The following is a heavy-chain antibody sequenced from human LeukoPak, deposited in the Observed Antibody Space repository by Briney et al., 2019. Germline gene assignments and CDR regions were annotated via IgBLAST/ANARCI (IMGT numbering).Heavy chain of an antibody. D-gene: IGHD1-26*01. CDR2: ISSSSSTI. V-gene: IGHV3-48*04. J-gene: IGHJ3*02. Sequence: GGSLRLSCAASGFTFSSYSMNWVPQAPGKGLEWVSYISSSSSTIYYADSVKGRFTISRDNAKNSLYLQMNSLRAEDTAVYYCARGGIITSYAFEIWGQGTMVTVSS. CDR1: GFTFSSYS. CDR3: ARGGIITSYAFEI.